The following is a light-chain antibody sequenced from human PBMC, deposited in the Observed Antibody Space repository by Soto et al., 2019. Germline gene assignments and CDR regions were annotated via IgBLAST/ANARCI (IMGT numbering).Light chain of an antibody. CDR2: GAS. Sequence: IVFTQSPGTLSFSPGDSASLSCRTSQSVRANSLAWYQHKPGQVPRLLIYGASTRAAGVPDRFTVSGSGTDFTLTITRLEPEDFAVFYCQFYDNSPPFTFGQGTKVDIK. CDR3: QFYDNSPPFT. CDR1: QSVRANS. J-gene: IGKJ2*01. V-gene: IGKV3-20*01.